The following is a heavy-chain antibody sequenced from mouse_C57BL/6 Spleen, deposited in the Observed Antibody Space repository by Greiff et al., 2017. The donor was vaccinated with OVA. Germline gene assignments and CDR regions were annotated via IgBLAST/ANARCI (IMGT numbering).Heavy chain of an antibody. Sequence: QVQLQQPGAELVKPGASVKLSCKASGYTFTSYWMHWVKQRPGQGLEWIGMIHPNSGSTNYNAKFKSKATLTVDKSSSTAYMQLSSLTSEDSAVYFCARAYDGYYVAWFAYWGQRTLVTVAA. J-gene: IGHJ3*01. CDR2: IHPNSGST. D-gene: IGHD2-3*01. CDR1: GYTFTSYW. V-gene: IGHV1-64*01. CDR3: ARAYDGYYVAWFAY.